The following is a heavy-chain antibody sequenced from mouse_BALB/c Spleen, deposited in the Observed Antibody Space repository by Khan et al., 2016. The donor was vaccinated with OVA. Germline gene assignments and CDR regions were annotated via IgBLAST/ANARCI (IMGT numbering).Heavy chain of an antibody. CDR1: GFTFSNYA. CDR3: TRDYWFTY. V-gene: IGHV5-6-5*01. J-gene: IGHJ3*01. CDR2: ISSGGTS. Sequence: VQLKESGGDLVKPGGSLKLSCAASGFTFSNYAMSWVRQTPEKRLEWVASISSGGTSYVPDSVKGRFAISRENGRNILYLQMSRLRSEDTAMYYCTRDYWFTYWGQGTLVTVSA.